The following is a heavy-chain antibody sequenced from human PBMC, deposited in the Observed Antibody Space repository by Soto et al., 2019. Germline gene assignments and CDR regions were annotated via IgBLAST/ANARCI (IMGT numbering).Heavy chain of an antibody. J-gene: IGHJ4*02. CDR2: IYYSGST. V-gene: IGHV4-31*03. CDR1: GGSISSGGYY. D-gene: IGHD3-9*01. CDR3: AGGSVLDILPGYTDY. Sequence: SETPSLTCTVSGGSISSGGYYWSWIRQHPGKGPEWIGYIYYSGSTYYNPSLKSRVTISVDTSKNQFSLKLTSVTAADTAVYYCAGGSVLDILPGYTDYWGQGTLVTVSS.